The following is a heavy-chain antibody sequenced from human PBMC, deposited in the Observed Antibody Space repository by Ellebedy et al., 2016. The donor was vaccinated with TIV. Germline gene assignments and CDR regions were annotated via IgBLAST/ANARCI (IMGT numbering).Heavy chain of an antibody. V-gene: IGHV3-23*01. J-gene: IGHJ5*02. CDR1: GFTFSNYA. Sequence: GESLKISXAASGFTFSNYAMSWVRQAPGKGLEWVSSISGSGGSTYYADSVKGRFTISRDNSKNTLYLQMNSLRAEDTAVYYCIRVEAVAGFSFDPWGQGTLVTVSS. D-gene: IGHD6-19*01. CDR3: IRVEAVAGFSFDP. CDR2: ISGSGGST.